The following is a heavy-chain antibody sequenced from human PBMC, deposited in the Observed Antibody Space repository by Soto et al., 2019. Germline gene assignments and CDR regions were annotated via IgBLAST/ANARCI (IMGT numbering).Heavy chain of an antibody. D-gene: IGHD4-4*01. V-gene: IGHV5-51*01. Sequence: PVGSLKIYCKGSGYNFGSDWIGWVRQMPGKGLEWMGIIQPGGSDLRYSTSFKGQVTLSADKSTHTDYLQWSSLKAQDTAMYYCARKINYIRESWGQGTQATLSS. CDR3: ARKINYIRES. CDR2: IQPGGSDL. J-gene: IGHJ5*02. CDR1: GYNFGSDW.